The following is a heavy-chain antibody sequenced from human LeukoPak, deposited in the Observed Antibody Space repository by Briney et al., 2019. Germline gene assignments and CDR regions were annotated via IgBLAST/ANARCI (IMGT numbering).Heavy chain of an antibody. Sequence: SETLSLTCTVSGGSISSYYWTWIRQPPGKGLEWIGYIYNGGSTNYNPSLKSRVTISVDTSKNQFSLKLSSVTAADTAMYYCARTEGYDGRGYFDYWGQGTLVTVSS. V-gene: IGHV4-59*01. D-gene: IGHD3-22*01. CDR2: IYNGGST. CDR1: GGSISSYY. J-gene: IGHJ4*02. CDR3: ARTEGYDGRGYFDY.